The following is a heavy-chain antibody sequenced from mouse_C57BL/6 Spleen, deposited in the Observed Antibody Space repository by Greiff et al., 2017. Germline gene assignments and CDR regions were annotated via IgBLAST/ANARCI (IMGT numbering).Heavy chain of an antibody. D-gene: IGHD2-4*01. CDR2: IDPANGNT. J-gene: IGHJ3*01. CDR3: ATPIYCDCDWVAC. Sequence: VQLQQSVAELVRPGASVKLSCTASGFNIKNTYMHWVKQRPEQGLEWIGRIDPANGNTKYAPKFQGKATITADTSSNTAYLQLSSLTSEDTALYYCATPIYCDCDWVACWDQGTLVAVSA. V-gene: IGHV14-3*01. CDR1: GFNIKNTY.